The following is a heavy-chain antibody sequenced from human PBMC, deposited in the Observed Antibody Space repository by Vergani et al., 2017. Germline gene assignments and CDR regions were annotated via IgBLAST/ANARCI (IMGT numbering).Heavy chain of an antibody. V-gene: IGHV1-69*01. CDR1: GGTFSSYA. CDR3: ARKYCSTTSCYGYAFDI. D-gene: IGHD2-2*01. CDR2: IIPIFGTA. Sequence: QEQLVQSGAEVKKPGSSVKVSCRASGGTFSSYAISWVRQAPGQGLEWMGGIIPIFGTATYPQKFQGRVTITADESTSTAYMELSSLRSEDTAVYYCARKYCSTTSCYGYAFDIWGQGTMVTVSS. J-gene: IGHJ3*02.